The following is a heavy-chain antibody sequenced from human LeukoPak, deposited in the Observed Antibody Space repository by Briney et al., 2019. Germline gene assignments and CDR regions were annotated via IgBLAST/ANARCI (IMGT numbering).Heavy chain of an antibody. CDR2: ISSSSSYI. Sequence: PGGSLRLSCAASGFTFSSYSMNWVRQAPGKGLEWVSSISSSSSYIYCADSVKGRFTISRDNAKDSLYLQMNSLRAEDTAVYYCAKGPHLCSGGSCYSVFDYWGQGTLITVSS. V-gene: IGHV3-21*04. J-gene: IGHJ4*02. CDR3: AKGPHLCSGGSCYSVFDY. CDR1: GFTFSSYS. D-gene: IGHD2-15*01.